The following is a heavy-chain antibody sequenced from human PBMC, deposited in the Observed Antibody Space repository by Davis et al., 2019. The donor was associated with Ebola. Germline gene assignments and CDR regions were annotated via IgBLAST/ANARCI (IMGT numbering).Heavy chain of an antibody. J-gene: IGHJ4*02. CDR1: GFSFSKHF. CDR3: ARSSYQPDW. Sequence: PGGSLRLSCAASGFSFSKHFMHWVRHAPGKGLESVSVVKSDGSFTSYADSVKGRFTISRDNARNTVSLQMNSLRAEDTALYYCARSSYQPDWWGQGTLVTVSS. CDR2: VKSDGSFT. V-gene: IGHV3-74*01. D-gene: IGHD2-2*01.